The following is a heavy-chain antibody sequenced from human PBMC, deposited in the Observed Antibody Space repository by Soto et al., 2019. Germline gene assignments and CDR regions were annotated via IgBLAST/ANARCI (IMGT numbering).Heavy chain of an antibody. V-gene: IGHV1-69*01. CDR2: IIPIYGTA. CDR3: AKDRRADWESYYYYAMDV. D-gene: IGHD1-26*01. J-gene: IGHJ6*02. CDR1: GGTISSFT. Sequence: QVQLVQSEAEVKKPGSSVKVSCKASGGTISSFTISWVRQAPGQGLEWMGGIIPIYGTANYAQKFQGRVTITADASTRTAYMELSSLRSEDTAVYYCAKDRRADWESYYYYAMDVWGQGTTVTVSS.